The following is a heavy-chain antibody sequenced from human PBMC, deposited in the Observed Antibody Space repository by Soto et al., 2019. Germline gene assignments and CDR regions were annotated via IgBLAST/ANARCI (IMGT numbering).Heavy chain of an antibody. V-gene: IGHV4-31*03. CDR3: ATSLVQLEYLDY. Sequence: QVQLQESGPGLLKPSQTLFLTCTVSGGSISSGGYYWSWIRQHPGKGLEWIGYIYYSGSTCYNPSLKSRVTIPVNTSNNQFSPKLNSVTAAATAVYSCATSLVQLEYLDYWGQGTLVTVAS. D-gene: IGHD1-1*01. CDR2: IYYSGST. CDR1: GGSISSGGYY. J-gene: IGHJ4*02.